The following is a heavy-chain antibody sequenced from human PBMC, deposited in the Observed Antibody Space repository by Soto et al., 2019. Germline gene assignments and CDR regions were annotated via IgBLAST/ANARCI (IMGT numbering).Heavy chain of an antibody. CDR3: AHSPTYYSDSKGQKAGAFDT. CDR2: IFWIDDK. V-gene: IGHV2-5*01. CDR1: GFSLSTPKMA. J-gene: IGHJ3*02. Sequence: QITLKESGPTLVKPTQTLTLTCTFSGFSLSTPKMAVGWVRQPPGKALEWLALIFWIDDKYYNPSLKSRLSITQDTSKNQVVLTLTNMDPVDTATYFCAHSPTYYSDSKGQKAGAFDTWGQGTLVTVS. D-gene: IGHD3-22*01.